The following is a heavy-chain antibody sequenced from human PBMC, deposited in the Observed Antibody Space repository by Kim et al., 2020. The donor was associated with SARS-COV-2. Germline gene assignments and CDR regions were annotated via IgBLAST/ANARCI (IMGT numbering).Heavy chain of an antibody. D-gene: IGHD6-13*01. CDR3: ARDVLGDSSSTNWFDP. V-gene: IGHV1-69*01. J-gene: IGHJ5*02. Sequence: KFQGRVTITADEYTSTAYMELSSLRSEDTAVYYCARDVLGDSSSTNWFDPWGQGTLVTVSS.